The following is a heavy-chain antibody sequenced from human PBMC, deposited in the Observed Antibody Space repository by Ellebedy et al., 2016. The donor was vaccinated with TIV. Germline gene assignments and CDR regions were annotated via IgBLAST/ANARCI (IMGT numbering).Heavy chain of an antibody. CDR2: ISYDGSNK. CDR1: GFTFSSYA. CDR3: ARDFCSGGSCYSEEVGGMDV. J-gene: IGHJ6*02. D-gene: IGHD2-15*01. V-gene: IGHV3-30-3*01. Sequence: GGSLRLSXAASGFTFSSYAMHWVRQAPGKGLEWVAVISYDGSNKYYADSVKGRFTISRDNAKNSLYLQMNSLRAEDTAVYYCARDFCSGGSCYSEEVGGMDVWGQGTTVTVSS.